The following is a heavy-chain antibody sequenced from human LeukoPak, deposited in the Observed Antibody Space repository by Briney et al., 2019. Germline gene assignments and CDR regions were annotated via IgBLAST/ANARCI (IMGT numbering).Heavy chain of an antibody. V-gene: IGHV3-7*01. CDR2: IKQDGSEK. CDR1: GFTFSSYW. CDR3: ARGTMVRGVKDYYYMDV. Sequence: GGSLRLSCAASGFTFSSYWMSWVRQAPGKGLEWVANIKQDGSEKYYVDSVKGRFTISRDNAKNSLYLQMNSLRAEDTAVYYCARGTMVRGVKDYYYMDVWGKGTTVTISS. D-gene: IGHD3-10*01. J-gene: IGHJ6*03.